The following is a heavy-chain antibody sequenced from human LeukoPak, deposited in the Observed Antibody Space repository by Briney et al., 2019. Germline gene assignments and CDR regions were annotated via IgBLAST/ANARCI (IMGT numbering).Heavy chain of an antibody. J-gene: IGHJ3*02. CDR2: IWFDGSHQ. V-gene: IGHV3-33*01. CDR1: GFTFSNFG. Sequence: GRSLRLSCAASGFTFSNFGMHWVRQAPGKGLEWVTVIWFDGSHQHYADSVRGRFTVSRDNSRNTLYLQMNSLSAEDTAVYYCARDPSLTLYSAFDIWGQGTMVTVSS. CDR3: ARDPSLTLYSAFDI. D-gene: IGHD2-21*01.